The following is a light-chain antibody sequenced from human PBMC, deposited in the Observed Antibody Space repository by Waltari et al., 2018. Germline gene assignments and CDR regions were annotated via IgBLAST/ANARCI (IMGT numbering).Light chain of an antibody. CDR1: QFISNH. CDR3: LQHESYPWT. J-gene: IGKJ1*01. Sequence: DIQMTQSPSAVSTSVGDRVTITCRASQFISNHLAWFQLKPGKLPRRLIYAASTLHSGVPSRFSGSGAGTEFTLTISSLQPEDFATYFCLQHESYPWTFGQGSTV. CDR2: AAS. V-gene: IGKV1-17*03.